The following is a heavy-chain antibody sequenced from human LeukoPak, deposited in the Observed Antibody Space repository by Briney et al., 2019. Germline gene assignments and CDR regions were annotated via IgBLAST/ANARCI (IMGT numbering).Heavy chain of an antibody. CDR3: ARRPSPLSPYYYYGMDV. V-gene: IGHV4-39*01. CDR2: IYYSGST. J-gene: IGHJ6*02. Sequence: SETLSLTCTVSGVSISSSSYYWGWIRQPPGKGLEWIGSIYYSGSTYYNPSLKSRVTISVDTSKNQFSLKLSSVTAADTAVYYCARRPSPLSPYYYYGMDVWGQGTTVTVSS. CDR1: GVSISSSSYY.